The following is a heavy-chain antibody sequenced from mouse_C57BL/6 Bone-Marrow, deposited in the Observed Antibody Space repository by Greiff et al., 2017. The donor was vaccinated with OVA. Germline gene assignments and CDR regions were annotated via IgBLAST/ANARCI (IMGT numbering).Heavy chain of an antibody. Sequence: VQLQQSGPELVKPGASVKISCKASGYTFTDYYMNWVKQSHGKSLEWIGDINPNNGGTSYNQKFKGKATLTVDKSSSTAYMELRSLTSEDSAVYYCARFGTPHFDYWGQGTTLTVSS. D-gene: IGHD4-1*01. CDR1: GYTFTDYY. CDR2: INPNNGGT. CDR3: ARFGTPHFDY. J-gene: IGHJ2*01. V-gene: IGHV1-26*01.